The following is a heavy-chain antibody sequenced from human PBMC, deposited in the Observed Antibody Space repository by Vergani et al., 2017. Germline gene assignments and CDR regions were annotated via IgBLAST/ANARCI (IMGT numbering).Heavy chain of an antibody. J-gene: IGHJ5*02. D-gene: IGHD3-10*01. V-gene: IGHV4-34*01. CDR3: GRGNPLYYGSGSYSRNWFDP. CDR1: GGSFSGYY. CDR2: INHSGST. Sequence: QVQLQQWGAGLLKPSETLSLTCAVYGGSFSGYYWSWIRQPPGKGLEWIGEINHSGSTNYNPSLKSRVTISVDTSKNQFSLKLSSVTAADTAVYYCGRGNPLYYGSGSYSRNWFDPWGQGTLVTVSS.